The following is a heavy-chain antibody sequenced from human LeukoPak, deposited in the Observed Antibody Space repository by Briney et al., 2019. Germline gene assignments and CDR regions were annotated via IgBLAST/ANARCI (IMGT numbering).Heavy chain of an antibody. D-gene: IGHD2-8*01. CDR1: GFTFSDYY. CDR2: ISSSGSTI. V-gene: IGHV3-11*04. Sequence: PGGSLRLSCAASGFTFSDYYMSWISQAPGKGLECVSYISSSGSTIYYADSVKGRFTISRDNAKNSLYLQMNSLRAEDTAVYYCARDRDIVLMVYAFDYWGQGTLVTVSS. J-gene: IGHJ4*02. CDR3: ARDRDIVLMVYAFDY.